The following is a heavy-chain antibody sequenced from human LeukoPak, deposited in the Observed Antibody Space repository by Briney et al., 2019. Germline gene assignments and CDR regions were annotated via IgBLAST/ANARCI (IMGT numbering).Heavy chain of an antibody. CDR1: GFTFSSYA. D-gene: IGHD5-24*01. CDR3: AREDKRWLDPPAPFDP. Sequence: GRSLRLSCAASGFTFSSYAMPWVRQAPGKGLEWVAVISYDGSNKYYADSVKGRFTISRDNSKNTLYLQMNSLRAEDTAVYYCAREDKRWLDPPAPFDPWGQGTLVTVSS. V-gene: IGHV3-30-3*01. CDR2: ISYDGSNK. J-gene: IGHJ5*02.